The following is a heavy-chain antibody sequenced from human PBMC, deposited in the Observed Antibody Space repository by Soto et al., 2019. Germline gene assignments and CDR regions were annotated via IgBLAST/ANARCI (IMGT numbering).Heavy chain of an antibody. CDR1: GYAFTSYW. J-gene: IGHJ4*02. D-gene: IGHD6-25*01. Sequence: GESLKISCTGSGYAFTSYWIAWVRQMPGKGLEWMGIIYPCDSDTRYSPSFQGQVTISADKSITTAYLQWSTVRAEDTAIYYCARAIGADFFDYWCQGTPVTVSS. CDR3: ARAIGADFFDY. V-gene: IGHV5-51*01. CDR2: IYPCDSDT.